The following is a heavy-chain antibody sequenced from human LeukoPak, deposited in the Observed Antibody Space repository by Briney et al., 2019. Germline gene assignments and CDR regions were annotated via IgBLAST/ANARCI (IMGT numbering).Heavy chain of an antibody. CDR2: IWYDGSNK. CDR3: ARGVLGYCSSTSCYPFDY. V-gene: IGHV3-33*01. J-gene: IGHJ4*02. D-gene: IGHD2-2*01. Sequence: PGRSLRLSCAASGFTFSSYGVHWVRQAPGKGLEWVAVIWYDGSNKYYADSVKGRFTISRDNSKNTLYLQMNSLRAEDTAVYYCARGVLGYCSSTSCYPFDYWGQGTLVTVSS. CDR1: GFTFSSYG.